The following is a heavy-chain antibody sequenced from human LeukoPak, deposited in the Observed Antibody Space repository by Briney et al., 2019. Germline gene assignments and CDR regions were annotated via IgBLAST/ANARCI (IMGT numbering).Heavy chain of an antibody. CDR2: ISYDGSNK. D-gene: IGHD3-10*01. CDR1: GFTFSSYA. V-gene: IGHV3-30-3*01. CDR3: ARVKSRGNYYYYYGMDV. Sequence: GGSLRLSCAASGFTFSSYAMHWVRQAPGKGLEWVAVISYDGSNKYYADSVMGRLTISRDNSKNTLYLQMNSLRAEDTAVYYCARVKSRGNYYYYYGMDVWGQGTTVTVSS. J-gene: IGHJ6*02.